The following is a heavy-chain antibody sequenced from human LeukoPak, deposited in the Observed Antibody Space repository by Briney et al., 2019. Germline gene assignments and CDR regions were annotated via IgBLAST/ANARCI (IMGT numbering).Heavy chain of an antibody. V-gene: IGHV3-23*01. CDR1: GFTFDNYV. D-gene: IGHD2-21*02. Sequence: GGSLRLSCAASGFTFDNYVMNWVRQAPGKGLEWVSGISGSGGRTYYAVSVKGRFTISRDNPKNTVYLQMNSLRAEDTAVYYCAKGDCGRDCYYGINYWGQGSLVTVSS. CDR2: ISGSGGRT. J-gene: IGHJ4*02. CDR3: AKGDCGRDCYYGINY.